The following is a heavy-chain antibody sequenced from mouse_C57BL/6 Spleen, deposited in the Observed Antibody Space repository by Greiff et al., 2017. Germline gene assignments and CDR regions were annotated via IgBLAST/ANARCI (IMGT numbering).Heavy chain of an antibody. V-gene: IGHV5-9-1*02. Sequence: EVKLMESGEGLVKPGGSLKLSCAASGFTFSSYAMSWVHQTPEKRLEWVGYISSGGDYIYYADTVKGRFTISRDNARTTLYLQMSSLKSEDTAMYYCTRGLGRGYFDYWGQGTTLTVAS. J-gene: IGHJ2*01. CDR1: GFTFSSYA. CDR3: TRGLGRGYFDY. CDR2: ISSGGDYI. D-gene: IGHD4-1*01.